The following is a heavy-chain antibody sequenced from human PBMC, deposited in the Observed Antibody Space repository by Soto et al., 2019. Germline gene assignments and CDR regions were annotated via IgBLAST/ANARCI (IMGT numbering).Heavy chain of an antibody. D-gene: IGHD3-22*01. CDR2: INPNSGGT. V-gene: IGHV1-2*02. CDR1: GYTFTGYY. CDR3: ARDYYDSSGYSFTFDY. J-gene: IGHJ4*02. Sequence: ASVKVSCKASGYTFTGYYMHWVRQAPGQGLEWMGWINPNSGGTNYAQKLQGRVTMTRDTSISTAYMELSRLRSDDTAVYYCARDYYDSSGYSFTFDYWGQGTLVTVSS.